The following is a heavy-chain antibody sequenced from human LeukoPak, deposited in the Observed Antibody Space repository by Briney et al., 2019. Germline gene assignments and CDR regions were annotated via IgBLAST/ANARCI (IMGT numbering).Heavy chain of an antibody. Sequence: SETLSFTCAVYSGSFSGYYWSWIRQPPGKGLEWIGEINHSGSTNYNPSLKSRVTISVDTSKNQFSLKLSSVTAADTAVYYCARELLTETEYYYYAMDVWGQGTTVTVSS. J-gene: IGHJ6*02. V-gene: IGHV4-34*01. CDR2: INHSGST. CDR3: ARELLTETEYYYYAMDV. CDR1: SGSFSGYY. D-gene: IGHD1-14*01.